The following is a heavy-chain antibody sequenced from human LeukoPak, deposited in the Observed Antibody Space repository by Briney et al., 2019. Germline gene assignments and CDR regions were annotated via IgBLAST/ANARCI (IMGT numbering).Heavy chain of an antibody. J-gene: IGHJ4*02. Sequence: GSLRLSCAASGFTFSSYNMNWVRQAPGKGLEWVSSISSSSSYIYYADSVKGRFTISRDNAKNSLYLQMNSLRAEDTAVYYCARYDSGSYRYWGQGTLVTVSS. D-gene: IGHD1-26*01. CDR2: ISSSSSYI. V-gene: IGHV3-21*01. CDR1: GFTFSSYN. CDR3: ARYDSGSYRY.